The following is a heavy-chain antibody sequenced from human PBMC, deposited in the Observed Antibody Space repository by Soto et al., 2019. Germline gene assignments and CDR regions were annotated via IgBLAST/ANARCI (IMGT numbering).Heavy chain of an antibody. V-gene: IGHV4-61*01. Sequence: SETLSLTCTVSGGSVSSGSYYGSWIRQPPGKGLEWIGYIYYSGSTNYNPSLKSRVTISVDTSKNQFSLKLSSATAADTAVYYCARQPDYAMVRGTMDVWGQGTTVTVSS. D-gene: IGHD3-10*01. CDR3: ARQPDYAMVRGTMDV. CDR1: GGSVSSGSYY. CDR2: IYYSGST. J-gene: IGHJ6*02.